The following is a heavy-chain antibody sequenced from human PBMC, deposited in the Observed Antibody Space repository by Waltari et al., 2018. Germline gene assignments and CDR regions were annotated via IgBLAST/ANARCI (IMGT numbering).Heavy chain of an antibody. V-gene: IGHV4-39*07. CDR1: GGSISASDYY. CDR3: ARAGYCGGDCSDAFDI. CDR2: FHYGGST. J-gene: IGHJ3*02. D-gene: IGHD2-21*01. Sequence: QLQLQESGPALLKPSETLSLTCIVSGGSISASDYYWGWIRQSPGKGLEWIGSFHYGGSTYYIPSLTGQGTMSVDTSKNQFSLKLSSVTAADTAVYYCARAGYCGGDCSDAFDIWGQGTMVTVSS.